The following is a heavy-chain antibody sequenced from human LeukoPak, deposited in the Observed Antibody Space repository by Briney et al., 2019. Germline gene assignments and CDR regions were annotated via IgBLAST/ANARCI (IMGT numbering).Heavy chain of an antibody. CDR1: GGSFSGYY. Sequence: NPSETLSLTCAVYGGSFSGYYWTWIRQPPGKGLEWIGEINDSGSINYNPTLMSRVTISVDTSKNQFSLKLTSVTAADTAVYYCARGRRWWGQGTLVTVSS. V-gene: IGHV4-34*01. D-gene: IGHD5-24*01. CDR3: ARGRRW. J-gene: IGHJ4*02. CDR2: INDSGSI.